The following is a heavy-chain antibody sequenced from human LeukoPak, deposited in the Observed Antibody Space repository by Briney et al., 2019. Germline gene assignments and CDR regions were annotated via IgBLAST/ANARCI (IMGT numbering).Heavy chain of an antibody. CDR2: INPNSGGT. CDR1: GYTFTDYY. V-gene: IGHV1-2*02. D-gene: IGHD2-21*01. Sequence: ASVKVSCKASGYTFTDYYMHWVRQAPGQGLEWMGWINPNSGGTNYVQKFQGRVTMTRDTSISTAYMELSRLRSDDTAVYYCAREWVGIGAFDIWGQGTMVTVSS. CDR3: AREWVGIGAFDI. J-gene: IGHJ3*02.